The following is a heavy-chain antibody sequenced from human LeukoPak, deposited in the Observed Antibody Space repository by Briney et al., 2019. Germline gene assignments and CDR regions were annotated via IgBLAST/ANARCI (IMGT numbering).Heavy chain of an antibody. CDR3: ARRLGVITRDAYDI. CDR1: GYSISSGYH. J-gene: IGHJ3*02. V-gene: IGHV4-38-2*01. D-gene: IGHD3-3*01. CDR2: IHHSGTT. Sequence: PSETLSLTCAVSGYSISSGYHWGWIRQPPGKGLEWIGYIHHSGTTDYNPSLKSRVIILVDTTKNQFSLKVGSLTAADTAVYYCARRLGVITRDAYDIWGQGTMMIVSS.